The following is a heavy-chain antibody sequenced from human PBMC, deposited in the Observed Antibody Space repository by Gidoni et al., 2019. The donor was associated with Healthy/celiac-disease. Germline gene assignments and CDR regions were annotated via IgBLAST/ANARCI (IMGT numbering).Heavy chain of an antibody. CDR2: IYPGDSDT. V-gene: IGHV5-51*01. CDR1: GYSFTSYW. Sequence: EVQLVQSGAEVKKPGESLKISCKGSGYSFTSYWIGWVRQMPGKGLEWMGIIYPGDSDTRYSPSFQGQVTISADKSISTAYLQWSSLKASDTAMYYCARHGCSSTSCYTPNWFDPWGQGTLVTVSS. CDR3: ARHGCSSTSCYTPNWFDP. D-gene: IGHD2-2*02. J-gene: IGHJ5*02.